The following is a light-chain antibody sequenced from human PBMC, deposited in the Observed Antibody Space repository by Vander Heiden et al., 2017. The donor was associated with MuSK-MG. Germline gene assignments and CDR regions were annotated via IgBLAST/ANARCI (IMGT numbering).Light chain of an antibody. J-gene: IGKJ1*01. V-gene: IGKV4-1*01. CDR1: QSVLHSSNNKNY. CDR3: QQADSIPWT. Sequence: DMVMTQSPESLGGSLGERATINCKSSQSVLHSSNNKNYLAWFQQKPGQPPKLLIYGPSTRESRVPDRFSGSGSGTDFTLTISSLQAEDVTVYYCQQADSIPWTFGQWTRVEIK. CDR2: GPS.